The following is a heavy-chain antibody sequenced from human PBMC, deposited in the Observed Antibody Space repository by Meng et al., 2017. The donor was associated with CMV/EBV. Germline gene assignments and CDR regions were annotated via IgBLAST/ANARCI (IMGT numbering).Heavy chain of an antibody. Sequence: LQDADPGRLEPSETLSLACTVPAGSISSYYWSWIRQPAGKGLEWIGRIYTSGSTNYNPSLKSRVTMSGDTSKNQFSLKLSSVTAADTAVYYCARGGLYYYDSSGHFDYWGQGTLVTVSS. D-gene: IGHD3-22*01. V-gene: IGHV4-4*07. CDR3: ARGGLYYYDSSGHFDY. CDR1: AGSISSYY. J-gene: IGHJ4*02. CDR2: IYTSGST.